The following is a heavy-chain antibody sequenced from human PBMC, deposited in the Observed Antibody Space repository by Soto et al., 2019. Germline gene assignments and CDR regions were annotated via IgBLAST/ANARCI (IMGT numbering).Heavy chain of an antibody. J-gene: IGHJ5*02. D-gene: IGHD4-17*01. CDR2: IYWDADK. CDR1: GFSLSNSRVG. CDR3: AHRRSYGDYWFDP. Sequence: QITVKESGPTLVKPTQTLTLTFTFSGFSLSNSRVGVGWIRQPPGTALEWLALIYWDADKRYSTSLKSRLTSTKDTSKNQVVLTMTTMDPVDTATYYCAHRRSYGDYWFDPWGQGTLVTDSS. V-gene: IGHV2-5*02.